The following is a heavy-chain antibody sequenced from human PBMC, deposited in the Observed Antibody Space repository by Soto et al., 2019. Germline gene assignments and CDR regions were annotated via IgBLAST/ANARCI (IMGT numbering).Heavy chain of an antibody. CDR1: GFQFGSYA. Sequence: VQLVQSGGGVVQPGGSLRLSCAATGFQFGSYAMHWVRQAQGRGLEWVAHISYDGSQTYYGDSVKGRLTIARDNSENTLYLEMNSLRLQDTAVYYCASEGVFGLVPIIPPVYWGQGVLVSVSS. D-gene: IGHD3-3*01. V-gene: IGHV3-30*04. J-gene: IGHJ4*02. CDR2: ISYDGSQT. CDR3: ASEGVFGLVPIIPPVY.